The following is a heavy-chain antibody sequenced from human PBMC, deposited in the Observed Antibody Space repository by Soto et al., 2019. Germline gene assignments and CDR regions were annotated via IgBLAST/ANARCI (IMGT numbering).Heavy chain of an antibody. CDR1: GFTFSNAW. V-gene: IGHV3-15*07. CDR3: TTVIGGSWYLDY. J-gene: IGHJ4*02. D-gene: IGHD6-13*01. Sequence: EVQLVESGGGLVKPGGSLRLSCAASGFTFSNAWMNWVRQAPGKGLEWVGRSKSKTDGGTTDYAAPVKGIFTISRDDSKNTLYLQMNSLKTEDTAVYYCTTVIGGSWYLDYWGQGTLVNVSS. CDR2: SKSKTDGGTT.